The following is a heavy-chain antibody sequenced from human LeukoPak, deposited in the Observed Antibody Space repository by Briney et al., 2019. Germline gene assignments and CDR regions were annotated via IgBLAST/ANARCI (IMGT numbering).Heavy chain of an antibody. CDR3: ARGAPGIAVIDY. CDR1: GFTFSSYG. CDR2: IWYDGSNK. D-gene: IGHD6-19*01. Sequence: GGSLRLSCAASGFTFSSYGMHWVRQAPGKGLEWVAVIWYDGSNKYYADSVKGRFTISRDNSKNTLYLQMNSLRAEDTAVYYCARGAPGIAVIDYWGQGTLVTVSS. J-gene: IGHJ4*02. V-gene: IGHV3-33*01.